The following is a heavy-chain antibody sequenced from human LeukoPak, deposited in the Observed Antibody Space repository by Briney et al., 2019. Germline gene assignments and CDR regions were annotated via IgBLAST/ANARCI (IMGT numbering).Heavy chain of an antibody. J-gene: IGHJ4*02. D-gene: IGHD2-15*01. Sequence: ASVKVSCKASGYTFTGYYMHWVRQAPGQGLEWMGWINTNTGNPTYAQGFTGRFVFSLDTTVSTAYLQISSLKAEDTAVYYCARETPIDVVVVAATGYYFDYWGQGTLVTVSS. V-gene: IGHV7-4-1*02. CDR1: GYTFTGYY. CDR3: ARETPIDVVVVAATGYYFDY. CDR2: INTNTGNP.